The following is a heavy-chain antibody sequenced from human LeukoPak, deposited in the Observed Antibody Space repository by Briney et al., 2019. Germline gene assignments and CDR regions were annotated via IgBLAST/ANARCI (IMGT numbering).Heavy chain of an antibody. Sequence: GGSLRLSCAASGFTFSSYAMSWVRQAPGKGLEWVSIIIGSGVATYYADSVKGRFTISRDNSKNTLYLQMNSLRAEDTAVYYCARDLSRVVVITTNFDYWGQGTLVTVSS. CDR1: GFTFSSYA. CDR2: IIGSGVAT. J-gene: IGHJ4*02. D-gene: IGHD3-22*01. V-gene: IGHV3-23*01. CDR3: ARDLSRVVVITTNFDY.